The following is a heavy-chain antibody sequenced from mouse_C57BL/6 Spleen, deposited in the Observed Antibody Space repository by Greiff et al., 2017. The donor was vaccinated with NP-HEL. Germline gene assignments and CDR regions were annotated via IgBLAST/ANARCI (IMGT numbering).Heavy chain of an antibody. V-gene: IGHV1-74*01. CDR1: GYTFTSYW. J-gene: IGHJ3*01. D-gene: IGHD1-1*01. CDR3: ALNTVGYYGSSYPFAY. Sequence: QVQLKQSGAELVKPGASVKVSCKASGYTFTSYWMHWVKQRPGQGLEWIGRIHPSDSDTNYNQKFKGKATLTVDKSSSTAYMQLSSLTSEDSAVYYCALNTVGYYGSSYPFAYWGQGTLVTVSA. CDR2: IHPSDSDT.